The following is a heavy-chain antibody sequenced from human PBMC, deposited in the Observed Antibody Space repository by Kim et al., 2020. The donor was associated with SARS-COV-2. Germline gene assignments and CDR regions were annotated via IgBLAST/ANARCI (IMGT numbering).Heavy chain of an antibody. V-gene: IGHV1-69*13. Sequence: SVKVSCKASGGTFSSYAISWVRQAPGQGLEWMGGIIPIFGTANYAQKFQGRVTITADESTSTAYVELSSLRSEDTAVYYCARASWGYCSSGSCYYYGMDFWGQGTTVTVSS. D-gene: IGHD2-15*01. CDR3: ARASWGYCSSGSCYYYGMDF. CDR2: IIPIFGTA. CDR1: GGTFSSYA. J-gene: IGHJ6*02.